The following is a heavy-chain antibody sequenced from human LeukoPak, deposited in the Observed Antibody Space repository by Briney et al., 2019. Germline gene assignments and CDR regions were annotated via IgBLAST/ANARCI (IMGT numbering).Heavy chain of an antibody. CDR1: GFTFSNYW. Sequence: PGGSLRLSCAASGFTFSNYWMHWVRQAPGKGLIWVSRINSDESSTSYADSVQGRFTISRDNAKNKLYLQMNSLRAEDTAVYYCARGGFGELFLSWFDPWGQGTLVTVSS. J-gene: IGHJ5*02. CDR3: ARGGFGELFLSWFDP. D-gene: IGHD3-10*01. V-gene: IGHV3-74*01. CDR2: INSDESST.